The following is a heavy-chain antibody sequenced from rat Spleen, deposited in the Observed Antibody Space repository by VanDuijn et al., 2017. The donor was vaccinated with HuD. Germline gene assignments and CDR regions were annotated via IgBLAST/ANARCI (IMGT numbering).Heavy chain of an antibody. CDR1: GFTFSNYG. J-gene: IGHJ2*01. V-gene: IGHV5S14*01. CDR3: ARHGWNSGYFDC. D-gene: IGHD4-3*01. Sequence: EVQLVESGGGLVQPGRSLKLSCGASGFTFSNYGMAWVRQPPTKGLEWVASIYTGGGNTYYRDSVKGRFSISRDNTKNTQYLQMDSLRSEDTATYYCARHGWNSGYFDCWGQGVMVTVSS. CDR2: IYTGGGNT.